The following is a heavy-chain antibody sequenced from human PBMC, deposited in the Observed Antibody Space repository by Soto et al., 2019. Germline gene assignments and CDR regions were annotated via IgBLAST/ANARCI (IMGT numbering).Heavy chain of an antibody. CDR1: GFTFSSHG. V-gene: IGHV3-33*01. Sequence: GXSLRLSCAASGFTFSSHGLHWVRQAPGKGQEWVAVIWFDGSSKYYADSVKGRFTISRDNAKNSLYLQMNSLRAEDTALYYCARALGIAVAGSDYWGQGTLVTVSS. CDR2: IWFDGSSK. D-gene: IGHD6-19*01. CDR3: ARALGIAVAGSDY. J-gene: IGHJ4*02.